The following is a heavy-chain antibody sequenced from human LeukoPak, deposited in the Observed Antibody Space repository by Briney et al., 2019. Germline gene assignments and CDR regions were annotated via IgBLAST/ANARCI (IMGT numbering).Heavy chain of an antibody. Sequence: SQTLSLTCTVSGGSISSGGYYWSWMRQHPGKGLEWIGYIYYSGSTNYNPSLKNRVTISVDTSKNQFSLKLSSVTAADTAVYYCARDLATAATADRAFDIWGPGTMVTVSS. J-gene: IGHJ3*02. CDR1: GGSISSGGYY. CDR2: IYYSGST. D-gene: IGHD6-13*01. CDR3: ARDLATAATADRAFDI. V-gene: IGHV4-31*03.